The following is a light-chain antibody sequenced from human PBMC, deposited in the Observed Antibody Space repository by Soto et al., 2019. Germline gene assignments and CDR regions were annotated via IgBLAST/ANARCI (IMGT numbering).Light chain of an antibody. CDR1: QDISSW. Sequence: DIQMTQSPSSVSASIGDRVTITCRASQDISSWLAWYQQKPGQAPKLLIYASSSVHVGVPSWFSGRGSGTNFTLTISSLRPEDFAHYYCQQAHSFPWTFGQGTKVDIK. J-gene: IGKJ1*01. CDR2: ASS. V-gene: IGKV1-12*02. CDR3: QQAHSFPWT.